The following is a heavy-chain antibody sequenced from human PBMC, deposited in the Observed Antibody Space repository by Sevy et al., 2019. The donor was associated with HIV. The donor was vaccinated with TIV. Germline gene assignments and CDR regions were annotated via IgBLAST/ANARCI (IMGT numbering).Heavy chain of an antibody. J-gene: IGHJ4*02. D-gene: IGHD3-22*01. CDR2: IKQDGSEK. Sequence: GGSLRLSCAASGFTFSNYWMSWVRQAPGKGLEWVANIKQDGSEKYYVDSVKGRFTNSRDNAKNSLYLQMNSLRAEDKVVYYCARAYRTDPFYYSGSGGYYYPSYFDYWGQGTLVTVSS. CDR1: GFTFSNYW. V-gene: IGHV3-7*04. CDR3: ARAYRTDPFYYSGSGGYYYPSYFDY.